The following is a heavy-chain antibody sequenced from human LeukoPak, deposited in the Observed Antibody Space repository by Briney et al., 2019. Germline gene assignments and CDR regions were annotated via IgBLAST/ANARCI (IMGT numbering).Heavy chain of an antibody. CDR2: ISWNSGSI. CDR1: GFTFDDYA. J-gene: IGHJ6*03. V-gene: IGHV3-9*03. CDR3: AKGGGGYSYYYYMDV. D-gene: IGHD3-10*01. Sequence: GRSLRLSCAASGFTFDDYAMHWVRQAPGKGLEWVSGISWNSGSIGYEDSVKGRFTISRDNAKNSLYLQMSSLRAEDMALYYCAKGGGGYSYYYYMDVWGKGTTVTVSS.